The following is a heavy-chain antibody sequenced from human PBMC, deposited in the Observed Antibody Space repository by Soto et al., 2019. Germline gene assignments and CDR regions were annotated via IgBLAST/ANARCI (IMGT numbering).Heavy chain of an antibody. D-gene: IGHD2-2*01. Sequence: SVKGSCKGSGYAFTRYGISWVRQAPGQGLEWMGWISAYNGNTNYAQKLQGRVTMTTDTSTSTAYMELRSLRSDDTAVYYCARVDCSSTSCYVAGFGYYYYMDVWGKGTTVTVSS. V-gene: IGHV1-18*01. J-gene: IGHJ6*03. CDR1: GYAFTRYG. CDR2: ISAYNGNT. CDR3: ARVDCSSTSCYVAGFGYYYYMDV.